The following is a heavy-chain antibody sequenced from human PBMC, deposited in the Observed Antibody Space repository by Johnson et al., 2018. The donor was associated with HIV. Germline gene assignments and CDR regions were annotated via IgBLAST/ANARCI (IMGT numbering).Heavy chain of an antibody. D-gene: IGHD6-19*01. CDR1: GFTFSTYW. CDR2: IKQDGSEK. CDR3: ARELISSGWISEDAFDI. Sequence: VQLVESGGGLVQPGGSLRLSCAASGFTFSTYWMSWVRQAPGKGLEWVANIKQDGSEKYYVDSVKGRFTISRDNAKNSLYLQMNSLRAEDTAVYYCARELISSGWISEDAFDIWGQGTMVTVSS. J-gene: IGHJ3*02. V-gene: IGHV3-7*01.